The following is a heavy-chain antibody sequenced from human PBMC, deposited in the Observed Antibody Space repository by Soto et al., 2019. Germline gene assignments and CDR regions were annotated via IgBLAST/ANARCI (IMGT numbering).Heavy chain of an antibody. J-gene: IGHJ4*02. Sequence: QVQLVQSGAEVKRPGASVKVSCKASGYTFTTYYMHWVRQAPGQGLEWLGIINPNGCSTTYAQKFQGRVTTTRDTSTSTVYLELSSLRSEDTAVYYCARAGYCSGGTCFHGNCDYWGQGTLVTVSA. CDR3: ARAGYCSGGTCFHGNCDY. D-gene: IGHD2-15*01. CDR1: GYTFTTYY. V-gene: IGHV1-46*01. CDR2: INPNGCST.